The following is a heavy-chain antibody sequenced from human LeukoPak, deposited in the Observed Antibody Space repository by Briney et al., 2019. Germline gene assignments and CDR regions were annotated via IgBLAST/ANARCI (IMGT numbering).Heavy chain of an antibody. CDR3: VRWTNFHAFDI. CDR1: EFSVKYNY. Sequence: PGGSLRLSCAASEFSVKYNYMTWVRQAPGKGLEWVSLLYSAGSTNYADSVKGRFTISRDDSKNTVYLQMNSLRAEDTAVYYCVRWTNFHAFDIWGQGTLVTVSS. CDR2: LYSAGST. V-gene: IGHV3-53*01. D-gene: IGHD1-1*01. J-gene: IGHJ3*02.